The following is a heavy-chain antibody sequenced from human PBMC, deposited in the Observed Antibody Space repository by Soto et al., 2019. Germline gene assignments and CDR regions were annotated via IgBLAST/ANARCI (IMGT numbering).Heavy chain of an antibody. CDR3: AKVGVDIVATILWDYYYYYMDV. V-gene: IGHV3-30*18. CDR1: GFTFSSYG. J-gene: IGHJ6*03. Sequence: GGSLRLSCAASGFTFSSYGMHWVRQAPGKGLEWVAVISYDGSNKYYADSVKGRFTISRDNSKNTLYLQMNSLRAEDTAVYYCAKVGVDIVATILWDYYYYYMDVWGKGTTVTVSS. D-gene: IGHD5-12*01. CDR2: ISYDGSNK.